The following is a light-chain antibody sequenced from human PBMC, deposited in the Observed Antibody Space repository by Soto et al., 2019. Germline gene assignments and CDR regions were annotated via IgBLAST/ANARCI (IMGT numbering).Light chain of an antibody. V-gene: IGKV3-15*01. CDR2: DAS. J-gene: IGKJ4*01. CDR1: QSVNSN. Sequence: EIPMTQSPATLSVSPGERATLSCRASQSVNSNLAWYQQKPGQAPRLLIYDASTRATGISARFSGSGSGTEFTLTLSSLQSEDLAVYYFQQYDNWPLTFGGGTKWEIQ. CDR3: QQYDNWPLT.